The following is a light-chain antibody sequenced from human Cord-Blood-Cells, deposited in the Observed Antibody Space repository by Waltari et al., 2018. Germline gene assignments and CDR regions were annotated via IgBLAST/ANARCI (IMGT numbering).Light chain of an antibody. Sequence: EIVLTQSLATLSLSPGERATLSCRASQSVSSYLAWYQQKPGQAPRRLIYDASNRATGIPARFSGSGSGTDFTLTISSLEPEDFAVYYCQQRSNWPPTFGQGTKVEIK. CDR3: QQRSNWPPT. J-gene: IGKJ1*01. CDR2: DAS. CDR1: QSVSSY. V-gene: IGKV3-11*01.